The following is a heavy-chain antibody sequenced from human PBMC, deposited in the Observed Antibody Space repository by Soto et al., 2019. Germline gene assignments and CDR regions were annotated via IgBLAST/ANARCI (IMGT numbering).Heavy chain of an antibody. CDR3: AKDGSNYDFWSGYYFLFHY. D-gene: IGHD3-3*01. Sequence: GGSLRLSCAASGFTFSSYAMSWVRQAPGKGLEWVSAISGSGGSTYYADSVKGRFTISRDNSKNTLYLQMNSLRAEDTAVYYCAKDGSNYDFWSGYYFLFHYWGQGTLVTVSS. CDR2: ISGSGGST. V-gene: IGHV3-23*01. CDR1: GFTFSSYA. J-gene: IGHJ4*02.